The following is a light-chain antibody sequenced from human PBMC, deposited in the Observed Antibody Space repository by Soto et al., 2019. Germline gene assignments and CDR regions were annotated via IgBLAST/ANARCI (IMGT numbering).Light chain of an antibody. Sequence: NFMLTQPHSVSESPGKTVTISCTGSSGNVASKYVQWYQQRPGSAPTIVIYEDNRRPSGVPDRFSASIDSSSNSASLTISVLKTEDEADYYCQSYDSSNHVVFGGGTKVTVL. V-gene: IGLV6-57*02. J-gene: IGLJ2*01. CDR3: QSYDSSNHVV. CDR1: SGNVASKY. CDR2: EDN.